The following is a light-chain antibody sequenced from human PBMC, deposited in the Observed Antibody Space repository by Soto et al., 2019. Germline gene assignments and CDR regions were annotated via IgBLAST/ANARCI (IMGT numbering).Light chain of an antibody. J-gene: IGLJ2*01. CDR2: DVS. V-gene: IGLV2-14*03. CDR1: SSDVDGYNF. Sequence: QSALTQPASVSGSPGQSITIPCTGTSSDVDGYNFVSWYQQRPGTAPKLIIYDVSNRPSGVSNRFSGSKSGITASLTISGLQAEDEADYYCSSYASSSTLVFGGGTQLTVL. CDR3: SSYASSSTLV.